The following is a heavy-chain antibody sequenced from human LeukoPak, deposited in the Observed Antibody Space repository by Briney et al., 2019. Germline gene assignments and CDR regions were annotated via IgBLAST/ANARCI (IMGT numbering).Heavy chain of an antibody. V-gene: IGHV1-69*13. CDR2: VIPIFGTA. J-gene: IGHJ4*02. CDR1: GGTFISDA. CDR3: ARGSGYYDFGY. D-gene: IGHD3-22*01. Sequence: ASVKVSCKASGGTFISDAISWGRQAPGHGVEWMGGVIPIFGTANYAQKFQGRVTITADESTSTAYMELSSLRSEDTAVYYCARGSGYYDFGYWGQGTLVTVSS.